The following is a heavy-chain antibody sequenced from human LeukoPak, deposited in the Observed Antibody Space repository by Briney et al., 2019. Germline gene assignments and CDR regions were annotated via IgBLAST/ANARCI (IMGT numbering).Heavy chain of an antibody. CDR1: DFSLSTPGMG. Sequence: SQTLSLTCTFSDFSLSTPGMGVGWIRQPSGKALEWLAFIYYNDDKRYSPSLRSRLTITRDTSKNQVVLAMTNMDPVDTATYYCAHLVVTIDWRSYFDYWGQGALVTVSS. D-gene: IGHD3-9*01. V-gene: IGHV2-5*01. CDR2: IYYNDDK. J-gene: IGHJ4*02. CDR3: AHLVVTIDWRSYFDY.